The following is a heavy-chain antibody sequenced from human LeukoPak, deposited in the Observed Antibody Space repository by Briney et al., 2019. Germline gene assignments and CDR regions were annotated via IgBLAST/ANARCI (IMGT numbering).Heavy chain of an antibody. J-gene: IGHJ4*02. D-gene: IGHD3-10*01. V-gene: IGHV3-30-3*01. CDR3: ARDEGDYGSGNYFDY. CDR2: ISYDGSNK. CDR1: GFTFSSYA. Sequence: QSGGSLRLSCAASGFTFSSYAMHWVRQAPGKGLEWVAVISYDGSNKYYADSVKGRFTISRDISKNTLYLQMNSLRAEDTAVYYCARDEGDYGSGNYFDYWGQGTLVTVSS.